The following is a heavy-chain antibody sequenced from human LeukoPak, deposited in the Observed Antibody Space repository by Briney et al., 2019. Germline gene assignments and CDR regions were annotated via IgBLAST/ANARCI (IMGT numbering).Heavy chain of an antibody. D-gene: IGHD3-3*01. Sequence: PGGSLRLSCAASGFTFSSYSMNWVRQAPGKGLEWVSSISSSSSYIYYADSVKGRFTISRGNAKNSLYLQMNSLRAEDTAVYYCARRDTIFAWTHYYYYMDAWGKGTTVTVSS. CDR2: ISSSSSYI. CDR3: ARRDTIFAWTHYYYYMDA. V-gene: IGHV3-21*01. CDR1: GFTFSSYS. J-gene: IGHJ6*03.